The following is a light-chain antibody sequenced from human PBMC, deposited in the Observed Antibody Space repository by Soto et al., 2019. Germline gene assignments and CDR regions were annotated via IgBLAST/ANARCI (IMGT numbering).Light chain of an antibody. CDR2: DVT. Sequence: QSALTQPPSASGSPGQSVTISYTGTSSDVGTHGYVSWYQQHPGKAPKLMIYDVTKRPSGVPDRFSGSKSGNTASLTVSGLQAEDEADYYCMCYAGGNNWVFGGGTKLTVL. V-gene: IGLV2-8*01. CDR3: MCYAGGNNWV. J-gene: IGLJ3*02. CDR1: SSDVGTHGY.